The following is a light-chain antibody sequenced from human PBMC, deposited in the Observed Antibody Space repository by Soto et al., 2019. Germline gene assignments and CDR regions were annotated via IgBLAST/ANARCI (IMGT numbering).Light chain of an antibody. J-gene: IGLJ2*01. CDR2: DVS. CDR3: SSYTSSTTLKV. Sequence: QSVLTQPASVSGSPGQSITISCTGTSSDVGGYNYVSWYQQHPGKAPKLIIYDVSNRLSGVSNRFSGSKSGNTASLTISGLQAENEADYYCSSYTSSTTLKVFGGGTKLTVL. CDR1: SSDVGGYNY. V-gene: IGLV2-14*01.